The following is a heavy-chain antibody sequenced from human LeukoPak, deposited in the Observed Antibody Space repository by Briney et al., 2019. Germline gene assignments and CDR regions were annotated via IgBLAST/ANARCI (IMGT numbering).Heavy chain of an antibody. CDR1: GNYW. Sequence: PGGSLRLSCAASGNYWMHWARQLPGKGLVWVSRISPTGSTTSYADSVKGRFTVSRDNAKNTLCLQVNNLRAEDTAVYYCARGPNSNWSGLDFWGQGTLLTVSS. V-gene: IGHV3-74*01. CDR3: ARGPNSNWSGLDF. D-gene: IGHD6-6*01. CDR2: ISPTGSTT. J-gene: IGHJ4*02.